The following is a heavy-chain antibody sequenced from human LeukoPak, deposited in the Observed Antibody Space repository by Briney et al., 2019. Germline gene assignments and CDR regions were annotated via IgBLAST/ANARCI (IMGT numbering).Heavy chain of an antibody. Sequence: PGGSLRLSCAASGFTVSSNYMSWVRQAPGKGLEWVSVTYSNGRTYYADSVKGRFTISRDNFKSTLYLQVNSLRAEDTAVYYCAKVHYDYVWGSYRPQTYYFDYWGQGTLVTVSS. CDR3: AKVHYDYVWGSYRPQTYYFDY. J-gene: IGHJ4*02. D-gene: IGHD3-16*02. CDR2: TYSNGRT. V-gene: IGHV3-53*01. CDR1: GFTVSSNY.